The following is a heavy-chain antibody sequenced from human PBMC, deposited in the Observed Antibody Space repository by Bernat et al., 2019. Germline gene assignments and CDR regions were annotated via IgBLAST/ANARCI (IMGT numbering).Heavy chain of an antibody. CDR1: GFTFSNYG. D-gene: IGHD3-3*01. CDR2: ISGGGENT. Sequence: EVQLVESGGGSVEPGGSLRLSCAASGFTFSNYGMIWVRQAPGKGPEWVSTISGGGENTHYADSVKGRFTISRDDSKNTLFLHMNSLRAEDTALYYCAIEPPHYDFWIGSDYWAQGTLVTVSS. J-gene: IGHJ4*02. V-gene: IGHV3-23*04. CDR3: AIEPPHYDFWIGSDY.